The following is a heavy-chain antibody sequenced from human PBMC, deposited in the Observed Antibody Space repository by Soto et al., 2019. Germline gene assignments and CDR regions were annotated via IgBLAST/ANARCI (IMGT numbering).Heavy chain of an antibody. CDR3: AREASIAARPSY. Sequence: GGSLRLSCAASGFTFSRYSMNWVRQAPGKGLEWVSSISSSSGYIYYADSVKGRFSISRDNAKNSLYLQMNSLRAEDTAVYFGAREASIAARPSYWAQGILVTVS. J-gene: IGHJ4*02. D-gene: IGHD6-6*01. CDR2: ISSSSGYI. CDR1: GFTFSRYS. V-gene: IGHV3-21*01.